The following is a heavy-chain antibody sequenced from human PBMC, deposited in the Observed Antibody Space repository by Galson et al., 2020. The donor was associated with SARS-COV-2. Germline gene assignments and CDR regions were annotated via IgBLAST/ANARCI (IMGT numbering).Heavy chain of an antibody. V-gene: IGHV3-21*01. J-gene: IGHJ3*01. CDR1: GFTFSTYS. D-gene: IGHD3-3*01. CDR3: ARAQLRTIFGVVTEALDALDF. Sequence: GESLKIYCAASGFTFSTYSMNWVRQAPGKGLEWVSFISNSSSYIYYADSVTGRFTISRDNAKNSLYLQMNSLRAEDTAVYYCARAQLRTIFGVVTEALDALDFWGQGTMVTVSS. CDR2: ISNSSSYI.